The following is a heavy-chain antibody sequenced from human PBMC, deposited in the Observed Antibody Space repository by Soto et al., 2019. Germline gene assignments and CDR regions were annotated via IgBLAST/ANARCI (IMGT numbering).Heavy chain of an antibody. J-gene: IGHJ4*02. CDR1: GFTFSSYA. Sequence: EVQLLESGGGLVQPGGSLRLSCAASGFTFSSYAMSWVRQAPGKGLEWVSALSGSGGSTYYADSVKGRFTISRDNSTNTLYLQMNSVRAEDTAVYYCAKASGWFGEFDYWGQGTLVTVSS. CDR2: LSGSGGST. V-gene: IGHV3-23*01. CDR3: AKASGWFGEFDY. D-gene: IGHD3-10*01.